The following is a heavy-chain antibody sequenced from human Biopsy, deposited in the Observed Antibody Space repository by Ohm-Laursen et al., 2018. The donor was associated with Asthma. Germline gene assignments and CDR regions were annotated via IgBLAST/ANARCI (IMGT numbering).Heavy chain of an antibody. J-gene: IGHJ6*02. V-gene: IGHV3-7*01. CDR2: IKKDGSEK. D-gene: IGHD2-2*01. CDR3: ARGGYCTSPTCPWGRYATDV. Sequence: SLKLSCAASGFTFSSYWMSWVRQAPGKGLEWVANIKKDGSEKYYVDSLKGRFTISRDNAKNSLYLHMNSLRAEDTAVYYCARGGYCTSPTCPWGRYATDVWGQGTTVTVSS. CDR1: GFTFSSYW.